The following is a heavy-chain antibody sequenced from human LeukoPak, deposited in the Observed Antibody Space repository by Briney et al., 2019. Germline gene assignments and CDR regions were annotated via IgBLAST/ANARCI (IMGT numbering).Heavy chain of an antibody. D-gene: IGHD1-1*01. CDR3: AKAGIGADGAGFLCEY. J-gene: IGHJ4*02. CDR2: ASYYVGKQ. V-gene: IGHV3-23*01. CDR1: GFTFSSYA. Sequence: GGSLRLPCAASGFTFSSYAMSWVRQAPGKGLEWVSTASYYVGKQYHADSVRGRFTVSRDNSRNTVSLQMSSLRVEDTGIYYCAKAGIGADGAGFLCEYWGQGTLVTVSS.